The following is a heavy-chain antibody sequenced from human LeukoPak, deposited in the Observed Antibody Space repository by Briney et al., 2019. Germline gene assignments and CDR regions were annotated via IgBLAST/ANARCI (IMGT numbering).Heavy chain of an antibody. V-gene: IGHV4-34*01. J-gene: IGHJ3*02. CDR3: ARLKTTMIVATRAFDI. Sequence: SETLSLTCAVYGGSFSGYYWSWIRQPPGKGLEWIGEIYHSGSTNSNPSLKSRVTISVDTSKNQFSLRPSSVTAADTAVYYCARLKTTMIVATRAFDIWGQGKMVTVSS. CDR2: IYHSGST. D-gene: IGHD3-22*01. CDR1: GGSFSGYY.